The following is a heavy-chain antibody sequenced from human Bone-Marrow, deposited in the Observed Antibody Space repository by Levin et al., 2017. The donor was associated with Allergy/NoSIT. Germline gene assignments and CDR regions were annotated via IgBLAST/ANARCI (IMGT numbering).Heavy chain of an antibody. J-gene: IGHJ3*02. CDR3: TTDFGCSSTSCYGEDAFDI. V-gene: IGHV3-15*01. D-gene: IGHD2-2*01. Sequence: PGGSLRLSCAASGFTFSNAWMSWVRQAPGKGLEWVGRIKSKTDGGTTDYAAPVKGRFTISRDDSKNTLYLQMNSLKTEDTAVYYCTTDFGCSSTSCYGEDAFDIWGQGTMVTVSS. CDR2: IKSKTDGGTT. CDR1: GFTFSNAW.